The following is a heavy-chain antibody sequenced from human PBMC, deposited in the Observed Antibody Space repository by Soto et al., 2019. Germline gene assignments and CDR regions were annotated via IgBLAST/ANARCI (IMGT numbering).Heavy chain of an antibody. CDR1: GFSLSSYG. J-gene: IGHJ4*02. Sequence: QVQLVESGGGVVQPGRSLRLSCAASGFSLSSYGVHWVRLAPGKGLEWVALIWFDGTNKKYADSVKGRFTISRDTSKNIVYLQMSSLRVEDTAVYYCARGDSSASPSFDYWGQGTLVTVSS. D-gene: IGHD3-22*01. CDR3: ARGDSSASPSFDY. CDR2: IWFDGTNK. V-gene: IGHV3-33*01.